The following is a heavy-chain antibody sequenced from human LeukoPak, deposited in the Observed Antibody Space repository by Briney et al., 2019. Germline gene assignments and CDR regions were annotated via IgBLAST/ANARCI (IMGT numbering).Heavy chain of an antibody. CDR1: GFTFSSYE. Sequence: GGSLRLSCVASGFTFSSYEMNWVRQAPGKGLEWVSYIGSGGSNIYYADSMKGRFTISRDNAKNSLYLQMNSLGAEDTAVYYCARGSGVESLFDYWGQGTLVTVSS. D-gene: IGHD3-10*01. V-gene: IGHV3-48*03. CDR3: ARGSGVESLFDY. J-gene: IGHJ4*02. CDR2: IGSGGSNI.